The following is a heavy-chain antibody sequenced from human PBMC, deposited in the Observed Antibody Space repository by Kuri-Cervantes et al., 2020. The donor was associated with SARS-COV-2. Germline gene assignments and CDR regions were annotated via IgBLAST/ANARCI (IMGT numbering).Heavy chain of an antibody. V-gene: IGHV1-3*01. CDR3: ARDLSSSWSHNWFDP. CDR2: INAGNGNT. J-gene: IGHJ5*02. CDR1: GYTFTSYA. D-gene: IGHD6-13*01. Sequence: ASVKVSCKASGYTFTSYAMHWVRQAPGQRLEWMGWINAGNGNTKYSQKFQGRVTITRDTSASTAYMELSSLRSEDTAVYYCARDLSSSWSHNWFDPWAREPWSPSPQ.